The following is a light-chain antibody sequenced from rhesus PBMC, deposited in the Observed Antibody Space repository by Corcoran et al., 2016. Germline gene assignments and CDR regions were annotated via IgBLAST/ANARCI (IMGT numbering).Light chain of an antibody. V-gene: IGKV4-1*02. CDR3: QQYYSSPYS. CDR2: WAS. CDR1: QSLLYSSNTKNS. Sequence: DIVMTQSPDSLAVSLGERVTINCKSSQSLLYSSNTKNSLAWYQQKTGQAPKLFIYWASTRESVVPNRFSGRGSGSEFTLTISGLQAEDGAVYYCQQYYSSPYSFGQGTKMEIK. J-gene: IGKJ2*01.